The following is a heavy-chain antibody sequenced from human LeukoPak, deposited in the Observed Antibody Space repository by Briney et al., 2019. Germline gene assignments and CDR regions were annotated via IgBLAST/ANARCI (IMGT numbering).Heavy chain of an antibody. Sequence: SETLSLTCAVYGGSFSGYYWSWIRQPPGKGLEWIGEINHSGSTNYNPSLKSRVTISVDTSKNQFSLKLSSVTAADTAVYYCARPGIAAAGAFDYWGQGTLVTVSS. J-gene: IGHJ4*02. CDR3: ARPGIAAAGAFDY. CDR2: INHSGST. D-gene: IGHD6-13*01. V-gene: IGHV4-34*01. CDR1: GGSFSGYY.